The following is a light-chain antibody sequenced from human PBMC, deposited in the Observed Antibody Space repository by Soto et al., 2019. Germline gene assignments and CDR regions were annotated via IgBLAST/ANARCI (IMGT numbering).Light chain of an antibody. V-gene: IGLV2-23*01. CDR1: SSDVGSYNL. Sequence: QSALTQPASVSGSPGQPITISCTGTSSDVGSYNLVSWYQQHPGKAPKLMIYEGSKRPSGVSNRFSGSKSGNTASLTISGLQAEDEADYYCCSYAGSSTPFGGGTKLTVL. CDR2: EGS. CDR3: CSYAGSSTP. J-gene: IGLJ2*01.